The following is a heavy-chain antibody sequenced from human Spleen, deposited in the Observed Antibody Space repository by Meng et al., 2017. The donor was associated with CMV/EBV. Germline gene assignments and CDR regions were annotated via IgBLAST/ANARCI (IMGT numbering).Heavy chain of an antibody. CDR2: INPNSGGT. D-gene: IGHD2-2*01. CDR3: AAGTTGYCSSTSCYGFHY. Sequence: ASVKVSCKASGYTFTGYYMHWVRQAPGQGLEWMGWINPNSGGTNYAQKFQGRVTMTRDTSISTAYMELSRLRSDDTAVYYCAAGTTGYCSSTSCYGFHYWGQGTLVTVSS. J-gene: IGHJ4*02. CDR1: GYTFTGYY. V-gene: IGHV1-2*02.